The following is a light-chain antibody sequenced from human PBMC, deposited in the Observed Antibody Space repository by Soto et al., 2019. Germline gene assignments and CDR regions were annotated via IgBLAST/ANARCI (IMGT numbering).Light chain of an antibody. V-gene: IGKV3-11*01. CDR2: GAS. CDR1: QSVSSY. Sequence: EIVLTQSPATLSLSPGERATLSCRASQSVSSYLAWYQQKPGQAPRLLVFGASNRATGIPARFSGSGSGTEFTLTINSLEPEDFEVYYCQQRSSWPITFGQGTRLEI. CDR3: QQRSSWPIT. J-gene: IGKJ5*01.